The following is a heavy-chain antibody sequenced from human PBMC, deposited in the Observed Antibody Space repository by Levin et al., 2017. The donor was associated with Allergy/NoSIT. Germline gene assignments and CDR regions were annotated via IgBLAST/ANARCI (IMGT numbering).Heavy chain of an antibody. D-gene: IGHD2-8*02. V-gene: IGHV1-69*06. J-gene: IGHJ3*02. Sequence: SVKVSCKASGGTFSSYAISWVRQAPGQGLEWMGGIIPIFGTANYAQKLQGRVTITADKSTITASMQLCSLRSEDPAVYYGARKRWSGLLVDDAFDIWGQGTMVTVSS. CDR2: IIPIFGTA. CDR1: GGTFSSYA. CDR3: ARKRWSGLLVDDAFDI.